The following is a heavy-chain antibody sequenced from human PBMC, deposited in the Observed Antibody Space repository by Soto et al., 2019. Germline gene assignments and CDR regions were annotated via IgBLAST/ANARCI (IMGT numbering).Heavy chain of an antibody. D-gene: IGHD3-22*01. J-gene: IGHJ4*02. CDR1: GYTFSGYY. CDR2: INPKSGGT. CDR3: ARTYYYDSSGYYCVGY. V-gene: IGHV1-2*02. Sequence: ASVKVSCKASGYTFSGYYMHWVRQAPGQGLEWMGWINPKSGGTKYAQKFQGRVTMTRDTSISTAYMELSSLRYDDTAVYYCARTYYYDSSGYYCVGYWGQGTQVTVSS.